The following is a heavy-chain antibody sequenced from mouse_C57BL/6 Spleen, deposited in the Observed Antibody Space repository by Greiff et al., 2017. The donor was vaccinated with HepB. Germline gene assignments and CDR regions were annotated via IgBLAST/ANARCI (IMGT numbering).Heavy chain of an antibody. J-gene: IGHJ4*01. Sequence: VQLQQSGPELVKPGASVKIPCKASGYTFTDYNMDWVKQSHGKSLEWIGDINPNNGGTIYNQKFKGKATLTVDKSSSTAYMELRSLTSEDTAVYYCTRTPYGSSVYYYAMDYWGQGTSVTVSS. CDR3: TRTPYGSSVYYYAMDY. CDR1: GYTFTDYN. CDR2: INPNNGGT. D-gene: IGHD1-1*01. V-gene: IGHV1-18*01.